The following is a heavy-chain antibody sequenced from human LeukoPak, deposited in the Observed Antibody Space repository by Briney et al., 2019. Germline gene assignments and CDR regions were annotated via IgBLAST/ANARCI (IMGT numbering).Heavy chain of an antibody. CDR1: GFTFRNYW. D-gene: IGHD1-26*01. Sequence: GGSLRLSCAASGFTFRNYWMHWVRQAPGKGLVWFSRISSDGTATNFADSVKDRFTISRDNAKSTLYLQMNSLRGEDTAVYYCARAPGRNEAFDMWGQGTMVTVSS. CDR2: ISSDGTAT. V-gene: IGHV3-74*01. J-gene: IGHJ3*02. CDR3: ARAPGRNEAFDM.